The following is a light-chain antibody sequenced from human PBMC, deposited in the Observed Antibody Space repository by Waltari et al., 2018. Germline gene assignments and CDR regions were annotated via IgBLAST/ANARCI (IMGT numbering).Light chain of an antibody. CDR2: KAS. J-gene: IGKJ1*01. CDR3: QHYKTSSRT. Sequence: DIQMTQSPSTLSASVGDRVTITCRASQNVSPWLAWYQHKPGKAPKLLIYKASSLESGVPSRVSGSGSGTEFTLTISCLQPDDFATYYCQHYKTSSRTFGQGTKVEFK. V-gene: IGKV1-5*03. CDR1: QNVSPW.